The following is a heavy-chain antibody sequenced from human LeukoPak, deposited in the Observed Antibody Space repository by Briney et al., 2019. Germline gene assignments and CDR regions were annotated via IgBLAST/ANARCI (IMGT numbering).Heavy chain of an antibody. CDR2: IIPIFGTA. V-gene: IGHV1-69*01. Sequence: SVKVSCKASGGTFSSYAISWVRQAPGQGLEWMGGIIPIFGTANYAQKFQGRVTITADESTSTAYMELSSLRFEDTAVYYCARGGLGGALDRYFDYWGQGTLVTVSS. CDR3: ARGGLGGALDRYFDY. D-gene: IGHD3-10*01. CDR1: GGTFSSYA. J-gene: IGHJ4*02.